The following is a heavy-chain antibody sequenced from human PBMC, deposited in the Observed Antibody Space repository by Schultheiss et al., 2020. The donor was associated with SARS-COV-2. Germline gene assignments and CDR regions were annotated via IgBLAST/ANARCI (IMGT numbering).Heavy chain of an antibody. V-gene: IGHV1-8*02. J-gene: IGHJ3*02. CDR2: MNPNSGNT. CDR3: ATTRRYYYDSSGPDAFDI. CDR1: GGTFSSYA. Sequence: ASVKVSCKASGGTFSSYAISWVRQAPGQGLEWMGWMNPNSGNTGYAQKFQGRVTMTRNTSISTAYMELSRLRSDDTAVYYCATTRRYYYDSSGPDAFDIWGQGTMVTVSS. D-gene: IGHD3-22*01.